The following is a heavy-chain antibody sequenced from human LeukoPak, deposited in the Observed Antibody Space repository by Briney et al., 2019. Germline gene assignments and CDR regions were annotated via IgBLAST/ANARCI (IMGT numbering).Heavy chain of an antibody. CDR3: ARGMEPLNLYDRVV. V-gene: IGHV1-2*02. Sequence: GASVKVAFKASGYPFTDYYMHSVRQAPSQGLEWMAWINPNSGGTNYAQKFQGRVTVTRDTSSSTAYMELSRLRSDDTSVYYCARGMEPLNLYDRVVWLKGGTVSVCS. D-gene: IGHD1-26*01. CDR2: INPNSGGT. CDR1: GYPFTDYY. J-gene: IGHJ6*03.